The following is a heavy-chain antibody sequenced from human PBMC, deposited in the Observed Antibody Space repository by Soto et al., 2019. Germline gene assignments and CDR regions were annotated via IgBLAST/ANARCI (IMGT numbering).Heavy chain of an antibody. Sequence: VKVSCKASGYTFTDYAMHWVRQAPGQRLECMGWINPGDGNTKYSQKFQGRVTITRDTSASTAYMELSSLRSEDTAVYYCAGGADSGWPFDYWGLGTLVTVSS. D-gene: IGHD6-19*01. CDR1: GYTFTDYA. V-gene: IGHV1-3*01. J-gene: IGHJ4*02. CDR3: AGGADSGWPFDY. CDR2: INPGDGNT.